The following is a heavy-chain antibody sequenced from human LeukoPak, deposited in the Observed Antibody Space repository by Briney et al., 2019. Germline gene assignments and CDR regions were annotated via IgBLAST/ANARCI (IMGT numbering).Heavy chain of an antibody. Sequence: PGGSLRLSCAASGFTFSDYYMTWIRQAPGKGLEWLSYINTGSTYTNYANSVKGRFTISRDNAKNSLYLQLNSLRAEDTAVYYCTREDNWYFDLWGGGTLVTVSS. CDR3: TREDNWYFDL. CDR2: INTGSTYT. CDR1: GFTFSDYY. V-gene: IGHV3-11*05. J-gene: IGHJ2*01.